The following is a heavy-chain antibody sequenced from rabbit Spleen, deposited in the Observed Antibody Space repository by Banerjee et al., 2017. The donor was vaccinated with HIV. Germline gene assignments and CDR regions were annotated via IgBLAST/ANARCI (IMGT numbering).Heavy chain of an antibody. Sequence: QSLEESGGGLVKPGASLTLTCKASGFSFSSGYDMCWVRQAPGKGLEWIACIYAGSSGSTYSASWAKGRFTISKTSSTTVTLQMTSLTAADTATYFCARDLTEFIGWNFGWWGQGTLVTVS. CDR2: IYAGSSGST. D-gene: IGHD4-1*01. V-gene: IGHV1S40*01. CDR3: ARDLTEFIGWNFGW. CDR1: GFSFSSGYD. J-gene: IGHJ6*01.